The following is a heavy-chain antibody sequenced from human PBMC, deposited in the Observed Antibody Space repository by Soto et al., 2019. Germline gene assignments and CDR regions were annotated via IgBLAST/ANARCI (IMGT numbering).Heavy chain of an antibody. V-gene: IGHV1-8*01. CDR2: MSPNSGAT. Sequence: QVQLVQSGAEVTKPGASVKVSCRASGYTFTTYDINWVRQATGQGLEWMGWMSPNSGATGYAQKFQGRVTMTRDTSISKAYMELSNLRSEDTAIYYCARGVDAGVDVWGQGTTGTVSS. D-gene: IGHD1-1*01. CDR3: ARGVDAGVDV. J-gene: IGHJ6*02. CDR1: GYTFTTYD.